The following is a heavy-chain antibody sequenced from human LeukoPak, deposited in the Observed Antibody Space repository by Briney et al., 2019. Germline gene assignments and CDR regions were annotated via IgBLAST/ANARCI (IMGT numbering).Heavy chain of an antibody. V-gene: IGHV4-39*07. CDR1: GGSISSSSYY. J-gene: IGHJ5*02. CDR2: IYYSGST. Sequence: PSETLSLTCTVSGGSISSSSYYWGWIRQPPGKGLEWIGSIYYSGSTYYNPSLKSRVTISVDTSKNQFSLKLSSVTAADTAVYYCARDGDRTLDGYSSGWYEGGWFDPWGQGTLVTVSS. CDR3: ARDGDRTLDGYSSGWYEGGWFDP. D-gene: IGHD6-19*01.